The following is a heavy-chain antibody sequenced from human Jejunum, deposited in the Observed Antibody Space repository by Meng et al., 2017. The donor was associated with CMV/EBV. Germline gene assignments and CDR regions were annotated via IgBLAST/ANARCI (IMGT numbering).Heavy chain of an antibody. Sequence: VGDYAMNWVRQAPGKGLEWVGFIRSKAYGGTTEYAASVKGRFTISRDDSKSIAYLQMDSLKTEDTAMYYCSRVEVPAAVGGDFDYWGQGTLVTVSS. V-gene: IGHV3-49*04. D-gene: IGHD2-2*01. CDR2: IRSKAYGGTT. CDR3: SRVEVPAAVGGDFDY. CDR1: VGDYA. J-gene: IGHJ4*02.